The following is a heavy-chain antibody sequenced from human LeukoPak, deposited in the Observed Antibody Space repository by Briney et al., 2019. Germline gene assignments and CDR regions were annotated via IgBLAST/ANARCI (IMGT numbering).Heavy chain of an antibody. V-gene: IGHV3-7*01. CDR1: GFTFSNYW. J-gene: IGHJ4*02. CDR2: IKQDGSEK. CDR3: ARDRQIAY. Sequence: QSGGSLRLSCAASGFTFSNYWLTWVRQAPGQGLEWVANIKQDGSEKHYVDSVKGRYTISRDNAKNSLYLQMNSLRAEDTAVYYCARDRQIAYWGQGTLVTVSS.